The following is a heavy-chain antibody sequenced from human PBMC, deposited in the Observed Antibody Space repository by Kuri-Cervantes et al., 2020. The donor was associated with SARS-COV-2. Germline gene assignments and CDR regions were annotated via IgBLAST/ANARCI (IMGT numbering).Heavy chain of an antibody. V-gene: IGHV3-48*01. J-gene: IGHJ4*02. CDR1: GFTFSSYS. Sequence: GGSLRLSCAASGFTFSSYSMNWARQAPGKGLEWVSYISSSSTIYYADSVKGRFTISRDNAKNSLYLQMNSLRAEDTAVYYCARNLSSGLWAFDYWGQGTLVTVSS. CDR2: ISSSSTI. D-gene: IGHD5-18*01. CDR3: ARNLSSGLWAFDY.